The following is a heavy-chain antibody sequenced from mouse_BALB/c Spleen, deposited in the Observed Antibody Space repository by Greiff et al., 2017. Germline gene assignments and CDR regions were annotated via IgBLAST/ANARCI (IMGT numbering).Heavy chain of an antibody. V-gene: IGHV5-17*02. CDR1: GFTFSSFG. D-gene: IGHD2-3*01. CDR3: ARDGYYPHYYAMDY. Sequence: EVQVVESGGGLVQPGGSRKLSCAASGFTFSSFGMHWVRQAPEKGLEWVAYISSGSSTIYYADTVKGRFTISRDNPKNTLFLQMTSLRSEDTAMYYCARDGYYPHYYAMDYWGQGTSVTGSS. CDR2: ISSGSSTI. J-gene: IGHJ4*01.